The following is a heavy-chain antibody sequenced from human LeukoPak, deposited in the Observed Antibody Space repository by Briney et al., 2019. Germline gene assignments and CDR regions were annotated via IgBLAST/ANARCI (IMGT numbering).Heavy chain of an antibody. CDR3: ATEAHHGTTFDY. CDR1: GFTFTTFA. Sequence: ASVKVSCKASGFTFTTFAVQWVRQARGQRLEWIGWIVVDGGNTHYAQKFQERVDIITDRSTNTVFMEPRSLRSDDTAVYYCATEAHHGTTFDYWGQGTLVTVSS. CDR2: IVVDGGNT. V-gene: IGHV1-58*01. J-gene: IGHJ4*02. D-gene: IGHD1-1*01.